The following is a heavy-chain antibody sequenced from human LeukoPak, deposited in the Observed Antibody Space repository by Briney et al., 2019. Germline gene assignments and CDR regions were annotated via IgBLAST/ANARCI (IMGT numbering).Heavy chain of an antibody. CDR2: ISSSSSYI. J-gene: IGHJ6*03. V-gene: IGHV3-21*01. D-gene: IGHD3-3*01. Sequence: GGSLRLSCVASGFTFSSYSMNWVRQAPGKGLEWVSSISSSSSYIYYADSVKGRFTISRDNAKNSLYLQMNSLRAEDTAVYYRARDPFFDYYMDVWGKGTTVTVSS. CDR1: GFTFSSYS. CDR3: ARDPFFDYYMDV.